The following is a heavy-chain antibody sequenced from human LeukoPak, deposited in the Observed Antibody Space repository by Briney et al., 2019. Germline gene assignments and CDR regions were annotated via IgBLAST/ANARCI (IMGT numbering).Heavy chain of an antibody. CDR3: ASRGGDYYDRIYEH. CDR2: IYYSGST. J-gene: IGHJ1*01. D-gene: IGHD3-22*01. CDR1: GGSISSYY. Sequence: SETLSLTCTVSGGSISSYYWSWIRQPPGKGLESIGYIYYSGSTNYNPSLKSRVTISVDTSKNQFSLKLSSVTAADTAVYYCASRGGDYYDRIYEHWGQGTLVTVSS. V-gene: IGHV4-59*08.